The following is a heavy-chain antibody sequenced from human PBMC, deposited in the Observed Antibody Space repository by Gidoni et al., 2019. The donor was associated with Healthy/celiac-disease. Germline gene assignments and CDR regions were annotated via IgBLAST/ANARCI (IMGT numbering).Heavy chain of an antibody. J-gene: IGHJ5*02. V-gene: IGHV3-21*01. CDR2: ISSSSSYI. CDR3: ARDERAGIAEEGNWFDP. D-gene: IGHD6-13*01. CDR1: GFTFSSYS. Sequence: EVQLVESGGGLVKPGGSLRLSCAASGFTFSSYSMNLVRQAPGKGLAWVSSISSSSSYIYYADSVKGRFTISRDNAKNSLYLQMNSLRAEDTAVYYCARDERAGIAEEGNWFDPWGQGTLVTVSS.